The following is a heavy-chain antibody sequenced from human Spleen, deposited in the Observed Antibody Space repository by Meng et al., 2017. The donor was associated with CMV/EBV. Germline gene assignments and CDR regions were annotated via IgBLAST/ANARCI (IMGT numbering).Heavy chain of an antibody. J-gene: IGHJ4*02. D-gene: IGHD2-2*01. CDR2: ISGSGSNT. CDR3: ARSLVPAGPPDY. CDR1: GCTFSSYD. Sequence: GGSLRLSCAASGCTFSSYDMHWVRQAPGKRLEYVSVISGSGSNTYYADSVKGRFTISRDNSKNTLSLEMGSLRAEDMAVYYCARSLVPAGPPDYWGQGILVTVSS. V-gene: IGHV3-64*02.